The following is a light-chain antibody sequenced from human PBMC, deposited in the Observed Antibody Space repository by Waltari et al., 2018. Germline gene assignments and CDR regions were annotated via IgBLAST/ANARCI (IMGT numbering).Light chain of an antibody. Sequence: DIVMTQSPLSLPVSPGEPASISCRSXQSLLRTNGYNYLDWYLQKPGQSPQHLIYLGSNRASGVPDRFSGSGSGTDFTLKIIRVEAEDVGVYYCMQALQTPFTFGPGTKVDIK. CDR1: QSLLRTNGYNY. CDR2: LGS. J-gene: IGKJ3*01. V-gene: IGKV2-28*01. CDR3: MQALQTPFT.